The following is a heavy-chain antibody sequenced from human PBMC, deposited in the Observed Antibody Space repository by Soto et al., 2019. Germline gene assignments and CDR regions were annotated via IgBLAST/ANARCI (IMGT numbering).Heavy chain of an antibody. Sequence: PGESLKISCKGSGYSFTSYWIGWVRQMPGKGLEWIGIIYPGDSDTRYSPSFQGQVTISADKSISTAYLQWSSLKASDTAMYYCARHPEGYCSSTSCKWGMGYAFDIWGQGTMVTVS. J-gene: IGHJ3*02. CDR3: ARHPEGYCSSTSCKWGMGYAFDI. V-gene: IGHV5-51*01. CDR2: IYPGDSDT. CDR1: GYSFTSYW. D-gene: IGHD2-2*01.